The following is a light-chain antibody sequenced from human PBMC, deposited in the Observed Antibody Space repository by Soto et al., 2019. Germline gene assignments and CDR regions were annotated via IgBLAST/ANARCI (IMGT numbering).Light chain of an antibody. CDR3: QQYGSSPT. Sequence: EIVLTQSPGTLSLSPGERATLSCRASQSVSSSYLAWYQQKPGQAPSLLIYGASSRATGIPVRFSVSGSGTDFTLIISTLEPEDFAVYYCQQYGSSPTFGQWTRLEIK. J-gene: IGKJ5*01. V-gene: IGKV3-20*01. CDR2: GAS. CDR1: QSVSSSY.